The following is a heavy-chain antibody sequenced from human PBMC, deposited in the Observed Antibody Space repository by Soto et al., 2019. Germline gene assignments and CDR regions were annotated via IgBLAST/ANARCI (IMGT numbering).Heavy chain of an antibody. J-gene: IGHJ4*02. CDR3: VRRGYNYNDH. CDR1: GLTFSAYA. Sequence: QVQLVESGGGVVQPGRSLSLSCAASGLTFSAYAMHWVRQAPGKGLEWVALISFDGSNTYYADSVKGRFTISRDNSKNKLYLQMNSLRAEDTAVYYCVRRGYNYNDHWGQGTLVTVSS. D-gene: IGHD5-18*01. V-gene: IGHV3-30*03. CDR2: ISFDGSNT.